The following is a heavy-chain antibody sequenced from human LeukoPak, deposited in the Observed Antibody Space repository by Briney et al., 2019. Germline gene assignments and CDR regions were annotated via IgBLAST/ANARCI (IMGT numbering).Heavy chain of an antibody. V-gene: IGHV3-23*01. CDR1: GFTFSSYA. CDR2: ISGSGGST. Sequence: GGSLRLSCAASGFTFSSYAMSWVRQAPGKGLGWVSAISGSGGSTYYADSVKGRFALSRDNSKNTLYLQMNSLRAEDTAVYYCAKTRSGSYYFDYWGQGTLVTVSS. D-gene: IGHD1-26*01. J-gene: IGHJ4*02. CDR3: AKTRSGSYYFDY.